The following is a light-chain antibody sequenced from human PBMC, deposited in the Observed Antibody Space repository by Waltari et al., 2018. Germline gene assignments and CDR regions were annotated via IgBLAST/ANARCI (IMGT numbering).Light chain of an antibody. CDR1: SSDVGGYNY. V-gene: IGLV2-14*01. CDR3: SSYTSSSTWV. J-gene: IGLJ3*02. CDR2: DVS. Sequence: QSALTQPAPVSGSPGQSITIPCTGTSSDVGGYNYVPRHQQPPGKAPKLIISDVSKRPSGVSNRFTGSKSDNTASLTISGLQAEDEADYYCSSYTSSSTWVFGGGTKLTVL.